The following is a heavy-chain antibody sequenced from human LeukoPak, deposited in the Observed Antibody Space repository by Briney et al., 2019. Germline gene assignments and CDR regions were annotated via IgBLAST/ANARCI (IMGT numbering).Heavy chain of an antibody. CDR3: AKDFSVYYYDSRVLDY. J-gene: IGHJ4*02. CDR1: GFTFSSYG. CDR2: IRYDATNK. Sequence: GGSLRLSCAASGFTFSSYGMHWVRQAPGKGLEWAAFIRYDATNKYYADSVKGRFTISRDNSKNTLYLQMNSLRPEDTAVYYCAKDFSVYYYDSRVLDYWGQGTLVTVSS. V-gene: IGHV3-30*02. D-gene: IGHD3-22*01.